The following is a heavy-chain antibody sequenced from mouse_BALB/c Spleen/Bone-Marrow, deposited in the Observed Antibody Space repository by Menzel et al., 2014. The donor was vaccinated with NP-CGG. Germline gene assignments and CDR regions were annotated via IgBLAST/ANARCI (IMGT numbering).Heavy chain of an antibody. V-gene: IGHV8-12*01. J-gene: IGHJ1*01. CDR3: ARREGLLRYFDV. CDR1: GFSLSTSGMG. D-gene: IGHD1-1*01. Sequence: QVTLKECGPGILQPSQTLSLTCSFSGFSLSTSGMGVSWIRQPSGKGLEWLAHIYWDDDKRYNPSLKSRLTISKDTSRNQVFLKITGVDTADTATYYCARREGLLRYFDVWGAGTTVTVSS. CDR2: IYWDDDK.